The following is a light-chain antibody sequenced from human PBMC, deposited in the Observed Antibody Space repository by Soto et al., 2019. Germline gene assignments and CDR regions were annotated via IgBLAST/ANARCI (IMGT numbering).Light chain of an antibody. CDR3: QQRSVWPLT. CDR1: QSVSSY. Sequence: EIVLTQFPATLSLSPGDGATLSCRASQSVSSYLAWYQQRRGQPPRLLIYDSSNRATGIPARFSGSGSGTDFSLIISNLEPEDFAVYYCQQRSVWPLTFGGGTRVGIK. CDR2: DSS. V-gene: IGKV3-11*01. J-gene: IGKJ4*01.